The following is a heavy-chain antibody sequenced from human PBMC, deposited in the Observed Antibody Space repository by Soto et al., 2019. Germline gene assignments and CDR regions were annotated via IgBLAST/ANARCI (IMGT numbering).Heavy chain of an antibody. CDR1: GGSISSYY. CDR3: ATRQKGYSSSWYWFDP. J-gene: IGHJ5*02. Sequence: ETLALTFTVPGGSISSYYWSWIRQPPRKGLEWIGYIYYSGSTNYNPSLKSRVTISVDTSKNQFSLKLSSVTAADTAVYYCATRQKGYSSSWYWFDPWGQGTLVTVSS. D-gene: IGHD6-13*01. CDR2: IYYSGST. V-gene: IGHV4-59*01.